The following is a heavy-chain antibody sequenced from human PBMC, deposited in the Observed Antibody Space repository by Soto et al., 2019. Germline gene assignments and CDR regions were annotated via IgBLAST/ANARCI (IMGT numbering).Heavy chain of an antibody. J-gene: IGHJ4*02. V-gene: IGHV3-74*01. CDR2: IKGDETTS. D-gene: IGHD3-10*01. Sequence: EVQVVESGGASVQPGGSLRLSCAASGFTFTSYWIHWVRQAAGKGLLWMSRIKGDETTSSYADSVKGRFTISRDNAKNTVYLQMNSLRAEDTAVYYCERAAFGSYYVDYWGQGTLVTVSS. CDR3: ERAAFGSYYVDY. CDR1: GFTFTSYW.